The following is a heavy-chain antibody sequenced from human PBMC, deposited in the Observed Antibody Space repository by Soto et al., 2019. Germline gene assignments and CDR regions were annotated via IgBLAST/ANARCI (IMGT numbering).Heavy chain of an antibody. D-gene: IGHD2-21*02. CDR2: INTAYGNT. CDR3: ARGRTVVLVTANTLKY. J-gene: IGHJ4*02. Sequence: QVQLVQSGAEVKKPGASIKVSCKASGYTFTNYPIHWVRQAPGQGLERMGWINTAYGNTKYSQRFQGRVTFTRDTSANTAYMELSSLTSEDTAVYFCARGRTVVLVTANTLKYWGQGTLVTVSS. CDR1: GYTFTNYP. V-gene: IGHV1-3*04.